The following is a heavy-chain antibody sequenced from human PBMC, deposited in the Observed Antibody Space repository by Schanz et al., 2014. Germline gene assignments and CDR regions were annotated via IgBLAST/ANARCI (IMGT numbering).Heavy chain of an antibody. Sequence: QVQLVQSGAEVKKPGASVKVSCKASGYTFTSDSMHWVRQAPGQGLEWMGRIIPILGIANYAQKFQGRVTITADRSTSTAYMELSSLRSEDTAVYYCASETVQYCDSTTCYESGYIDYWGQGILVTVSS. CDR1: GYTFTSDS. J-gene: IGHJ4*02. D-gene: IGHD2-2*01. V-gene: IGHV1-69*09. CDR2: IIPILGIA. CDR3: ASETVQYCDSTTCYESGYIDY.